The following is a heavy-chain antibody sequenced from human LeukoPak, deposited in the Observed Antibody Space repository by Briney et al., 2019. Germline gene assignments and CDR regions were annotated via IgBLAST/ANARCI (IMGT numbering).Heavy chain of an antibody. V-gene: IGHV4-38-2*02. J-gene: IGHJ4*02. Sequence: SETLSLTCTVSGYSISSGYYWGWIRQPPGKGLEWIGSIYHSGSTYYNPSLKSRVTISVDTSKNQLSLKLSSVTAADTAVYYCAREYTIFGVVIPYFDYWGQGTLVTVSS. CDR3: AREYTIFGVVIPYFDY. D-gene: IGHD3-3*01. CDR1: GYSISSGYY. CDR2: IYHSGST.